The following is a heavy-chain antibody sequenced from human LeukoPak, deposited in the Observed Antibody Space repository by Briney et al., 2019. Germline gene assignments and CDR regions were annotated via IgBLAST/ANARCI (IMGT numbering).Heavy chain of an antibody. Sequence: GGSLRLSCAASGFTFSSYDMSWVRQAPGKGLEWVSAISGSGGSTYYADSVKGRFTISRDNSKNTLYLQMNSLRAEDTAVYYCARVRRSVWYWGSAFDIWGQGTMVTVSS. CDR1: GFTFSSYD. CDR3: ARVRRSVWYWGSAFDI. V-gene: IGHV3-23*01. CDR2: ISGSGGST. J-gene: IGHJ3*02. D-gene: IGHD6-19*01.